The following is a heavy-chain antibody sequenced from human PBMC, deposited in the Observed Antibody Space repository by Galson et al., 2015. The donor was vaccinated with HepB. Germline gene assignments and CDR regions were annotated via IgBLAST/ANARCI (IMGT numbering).Heavy chain of an antibody. Sequence: SLRLSCAASGFTFSSYSMNWVRQAPGKGLEWVSSISSSSSYIYYADSVKGRFTISRDNAKNSLYLQMNSLRAEDTAVYYCASDPWSGYLPNWFDPWGQGTLVTVSS. CDR2: ISSSSSYI. CDR3: ASDPWSGYLPNWFDP. J-gene: IGHJ5*02. V-gene: IGHV3-21*01. D-gene: IGHD3-3*01. CDR1: GFTFSSYS.